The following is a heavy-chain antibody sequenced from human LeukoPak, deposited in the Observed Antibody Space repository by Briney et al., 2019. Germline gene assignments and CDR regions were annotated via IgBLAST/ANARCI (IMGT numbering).Heavy chain of an antibody. J-gene: IGHJ4*02. V-gene: IGHV3-23*01. D-gene: IGHD2-21*01. Sequence: GGSLRLSCAASGFTFSSSAMRWVRQTPGKGLEWVSSISGSGGNTYCADSVKGRFTISRDNSKNTVYLQMNSLRAEDTAVYYCAKGNPLFYFDYWGQGTLVTVSS. CDR3: AKGNPLFYFDY. CDR2: ISGSGGNT. CDR1: GFTFSSSA.